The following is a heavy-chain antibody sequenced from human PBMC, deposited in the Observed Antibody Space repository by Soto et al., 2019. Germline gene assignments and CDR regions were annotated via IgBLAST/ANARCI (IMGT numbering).Heavy chain of an antibody. D-gene: IGHD6-13*01. CDR2: ISYDGSNK. V-gene: IGHV3-30*18. CDR1: GFTFSSYG. J-gene: IGHJ6*02. CDR3: AKEISSSWYYYYYGMDV. Sequence: QVQLVESGGGVVQPGRSLRLSCAASGFTFSSYGMHWVRQAPGKGLEWVAVISYDGSNKYYADSVKGRFTISRDNSKNTLYLQMNSLRAEDTAVYYCAKEISSSWYYYYYGMDVWGQGTTVIVSS.